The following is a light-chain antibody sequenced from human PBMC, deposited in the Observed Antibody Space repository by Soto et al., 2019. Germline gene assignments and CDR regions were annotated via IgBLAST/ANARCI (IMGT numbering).Light chain of an antibody. CDR1: SSDVGNYNS. J-gene: IGLJ2*01. CDR3: WSYAGSDTVV. Sequence: QSALTQPRSVSGSPGQSVTISCTGTSSDVGNYNSVSWYQQHPDKAPKLMIYDVTKRPSGVPDRFSGSKSGSTASLTISGLQAEDEADYYCWSYAGSDTVVFGGGTKLTVL. V-gene: IGLV2-11*01. CDR2: DVT.